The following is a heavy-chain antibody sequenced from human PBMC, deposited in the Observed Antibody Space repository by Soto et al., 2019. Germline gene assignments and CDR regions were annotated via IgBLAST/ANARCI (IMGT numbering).Heavy chain of an antibody. CDR3: VRGVVNYYYGMDV. CDR2: IYYSGST. Sequence: SQTLSLTCTVSGDSISSGGYYWSWIRQHPGKGLEWIGYIYYSGSTYYNPSLKNRVTISVDTSKNQFSLKLSSVTAADTAVYYCVRGVVNYYYGMDVWGQGTTVTVSS. V-gene: IGHV4-31*03. J-gene: IGHJ6*02. D-gene: IGHD3-3*01. CDR1: GDSISSGGYY.